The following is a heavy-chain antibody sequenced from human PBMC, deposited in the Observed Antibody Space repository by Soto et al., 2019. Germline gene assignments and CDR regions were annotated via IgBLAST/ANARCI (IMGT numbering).Heavy chain of an antibody. J-gene: IGHJ2*01. CDR1: GFTFSSYA. CDR2: ISGSGGST. D-gene: IGHD3-9*01. Sequence: EVQLLESGGGLVQPGGSLRLSCAASGFTFSSYAMSWVRQAPGKGLEWVSAISGSGGSTYYAESVKGRFTISRDNSKNTLYLQMNSLRAEDTAVYYCAKTPIAYILTGYQGYFDLWGRGTLVTVSS. CDR3: AKTPIAYILTGYQGYFDL. V-gene: IGHV3-23*01.